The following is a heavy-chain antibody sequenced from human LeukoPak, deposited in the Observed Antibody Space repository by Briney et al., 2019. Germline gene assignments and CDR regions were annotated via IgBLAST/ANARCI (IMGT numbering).Heavy chain of an antibody. Sequence: GGSLRLSCAASGFTFSSYSMNWVRQAPGKGLEWVSGISGSGDKKYDADSVKGRFSISRDNSKNTLFLQMNSLRAEDTAVYYCAKDLGDDYIWGSHSYTGFDIWGQGTLVTVSS. V-gene: IGHV3-23*01. CDR2: ISGSGDKK. CDR3: AKDLGDDYIWGSHSYTGFDI. D-gene: IGHD3-16*02. J-gene: IGHJ5*02. CDR1: GFTFSSYS.